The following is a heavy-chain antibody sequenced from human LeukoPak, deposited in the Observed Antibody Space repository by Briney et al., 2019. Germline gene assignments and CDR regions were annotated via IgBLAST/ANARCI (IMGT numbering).Heavy chain of an antibody. J-gene: IGHJ4*02. CDR3: ARNSGSYGSEYYFDY. V-gene: IGHV4-39*01. D-gene: IGHD1-26*01. CDR1: GGSISSSSYY. CDR2: IYYSGST. Sequence: PSETLSLTCTVSGGSISSSSYYWGWIRQPPGKGLEWIGSIYYSGSTYHNPSLKSRVTISVDTSKNQFSLKLSSVTAADTAVYYCARNSGSYGSEYYFDYWGQGTLVTVSS.